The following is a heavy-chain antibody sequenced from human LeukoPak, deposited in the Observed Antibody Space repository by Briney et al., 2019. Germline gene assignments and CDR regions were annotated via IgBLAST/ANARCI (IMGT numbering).Heavy chain of an antibody. CDR3: AAVSGHYTLLDA. J-gene: IGHJ5*02. Sequence: ASVKVFCKISGYTLNDISVHWVRHPPGKGLEWMGGVDPDDDQRVYAQRFQGRVTMTGDTSTNTAYMELSRLRSEDTAVYFCAAVSGHYTLLDAWGQGALVTVST. V-gene: IGHV1-24*01. D-gene: IGHD4-11*01. CDR1: GYTLNDIS. CDR2: VDPDDDQR.